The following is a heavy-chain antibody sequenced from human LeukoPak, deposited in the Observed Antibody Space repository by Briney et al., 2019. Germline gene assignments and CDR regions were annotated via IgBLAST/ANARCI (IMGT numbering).Heavy chain of an antibody. CDR1: GFTFSSHW. Sequence: GGSLRLSCAASGFTFSSHWMTWVRLAPGKGLEWVSTISGSGGSTYYADSVKGRFTISRDNSQNTLYLQMITLRAEDTAVYYCASNYDSSGYSYFDYWGQGTLVTVSS. V-gene: IGHV3-23*01. D-gene: IGHD3-22*01. CDR2: ISGSGGST. CDR3: ASNYDSSGYSYFDY. J-gene: IGHJ4*02.